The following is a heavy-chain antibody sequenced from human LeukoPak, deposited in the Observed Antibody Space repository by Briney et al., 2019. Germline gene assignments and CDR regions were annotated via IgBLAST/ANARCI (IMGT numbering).Heavy chain of an antibody. Sequence: GGSLRLFCVASGFPFSSYWMTWVRQAPGKGLEWVANIKQDGSKKSYVDSVKGRFTISRDNAKNSLYLQMNSLRAEDTAIYYCTRVGYIDEGIDYWGQGTLVTVSS. CDR1: GFPFSSYW. D-gene: IGHD5-24*01. CDR2: IKQDGSKK. CDR3: TRVGYIDEGIDY. V-gene: IGHV3-7*04. J-gene: IGHJ4*02.